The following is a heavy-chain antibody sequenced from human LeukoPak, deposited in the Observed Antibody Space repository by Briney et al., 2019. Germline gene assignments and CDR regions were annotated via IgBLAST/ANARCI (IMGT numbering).Heavy chain of an antibody. CDR3: ARSRAEYSQLRGPGHAFDI. CDR2: IYYTGST. J-gene: IGHJ3*02. V-gene: IGHV4-39*07. CDR1: GGSISITGYY. Sequence: PSETLSLTCTVSGGSISITGYYWGWIRQPPGKGLEWIGSIYYTGSTYYNPSLKSRVTISVDTFKNQFSLRLSSVTAADTAVYYCARSRAEYSQLRGPGHAFDIWGQGTMVTVSS. D-gene: IGHD6-6*01.